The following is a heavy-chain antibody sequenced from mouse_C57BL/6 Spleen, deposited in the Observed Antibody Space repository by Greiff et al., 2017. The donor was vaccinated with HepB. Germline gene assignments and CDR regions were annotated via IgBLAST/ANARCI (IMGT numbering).Heavy chain of an antibody. CDR1: GYTFTEYT. D-gene: IGHD1-1*01. J-gene: IGHJ2*01. CDR2: FYPGSGSI. Sequence: LMKPGASVKLSCKASGYTFTEYTIHWVKQRSGQGLEWIGWFYPGSGSIKYNEKFKDKATLTADKSSSTVYMELSRLTSEDSAVYFCARHDRLYYYGSSLDYWGQGTTLTVSS. CDR3: ARHDRLYYYGSSLDY. V-gene: IGHV1-62-2*01.